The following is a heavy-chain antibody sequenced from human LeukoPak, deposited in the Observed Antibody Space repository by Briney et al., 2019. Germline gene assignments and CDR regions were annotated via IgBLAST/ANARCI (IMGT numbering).Heavy chain of an antibody. D-gene: IGHD1-1*01. CDR2: KNPNSGNT. CDR1: GYTFTSYD. Sequence: ASVKVSCKASGYTFTSYDINWVRQATGQGLEWMGWKNPNSGNTGYAQKFQGRVTITRNTSISTAYMELSSLRSEDTAVYYCARVHDPGYWFDPWGQGTLVTVSS. CDR3: ARVHDPGYWFDP. V-gene: IGHV1-8*03. J-gene: IGHJ5*02.